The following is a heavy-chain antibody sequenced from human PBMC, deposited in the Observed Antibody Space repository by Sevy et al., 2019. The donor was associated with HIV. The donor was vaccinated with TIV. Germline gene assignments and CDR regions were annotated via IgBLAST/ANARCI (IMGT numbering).Heavy chain of an antibody. CDR2: ISGSGGST. J-gene: IGHJ3*02. D-gene: IGHD4-17*01. V-gene: IGHV3-23*01. CDR3: ATQDDYQKGGAFDI. CDR1: GFTFSSYA. Sequence: GGSLRLSCAASGFTFSSYAMSWVRQAPGKGLEWVSAISGSGGSTYYSDSVKGRFTISRDNSKNTLYLQMNSLRAEDTAVYYCATQDDYQKGGAFDIWGQGTMVTVSS.